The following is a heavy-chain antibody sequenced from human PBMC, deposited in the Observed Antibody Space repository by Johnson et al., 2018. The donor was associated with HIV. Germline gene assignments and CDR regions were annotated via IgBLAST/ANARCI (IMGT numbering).Heavy chain of an antibody. CDR1: GLSFSNHA. J-gene: IGHJ3*02. CDR2: LLHDANGQ. Sequence: QMQLVESGGGLIQPGRYLRLSCVVSGLSFSNHAIYWVRQAPGKGLRWVPILLHDANGQHYADTVKGRCTYSRDNSKNTLYLQMNSLRDEDTALYYCAKVNLRYSVFTGAFDIWGQGTMVTVSS. D-gene: IGHD1-26*01. V-gene: IGHV3-30*04. CDR3: AKVNLRYSVFTGAFDI.